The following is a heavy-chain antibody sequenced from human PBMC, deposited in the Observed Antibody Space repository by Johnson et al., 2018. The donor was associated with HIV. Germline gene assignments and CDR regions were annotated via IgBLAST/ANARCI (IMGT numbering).Heavy chain of an antibody. CDR1: EFTFNSYW. Sequence: VQLVESGGGLVQPGGSLRLSCAGSEFTFNSYWMSWVRQAPGEGLEWVANINQDGTEKYYADSMRGRFTISRDNSKNTLYLQMNSLRAEDTAVYYCARDTGGGEPYDIWGQGTMVTVSS. V-gene: IGHV3-7*01. D-gene: IGHD2-21*01. CDR2: INQDGTEK. CDR3: ARDTGGGEPYDI. J-gene: IGHJ3*02.